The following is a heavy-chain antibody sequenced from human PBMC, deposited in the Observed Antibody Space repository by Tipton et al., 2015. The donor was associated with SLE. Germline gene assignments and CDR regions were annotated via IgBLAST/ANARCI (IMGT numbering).Heavy chain of an antibody. CDR2: IYSGGST. CDR3: ARGGPGPYYGMDV. Sequence: SLRLSCAASGFTVSSNYMSWVRQAPGKGPEWVSVIYSGGSTYYADSVKGRFTISRHNSKNTLYLQMNSLRAEDTAVYYCARGGPGPYYGMDVWGQGTTVTVSS. CDR1: GFTVSSNY. D-gene: IGHD5-12*01. J-gene: IGHJ6*02. V-gene: IGHV3-53*04.